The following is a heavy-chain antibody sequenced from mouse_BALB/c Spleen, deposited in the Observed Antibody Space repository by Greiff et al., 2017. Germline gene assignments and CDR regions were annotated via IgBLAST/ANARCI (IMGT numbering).Heavy chain of an antibody. V-gene: IGHV3-8*02. D-gene: IGHD2-2*01. CDR1: GDSITSGY. Sequence: DVQLVESGPSLVKPSQTLSLTCSVTGDSITSGYWNWIRKFPGNKLEYMGYISYSGSTYYNPSLKSRISITRDTSKNQYYLQLNSVTTEDTATYYCARDGYDEGAWFAYWGQGTLVTVSA. CDR2: ISYSGST. CDR3: ARDGYDEGAWFAY. J-gene: IGHJ3*01.